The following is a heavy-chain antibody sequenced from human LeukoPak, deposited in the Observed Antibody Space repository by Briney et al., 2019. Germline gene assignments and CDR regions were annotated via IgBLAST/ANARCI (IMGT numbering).Heavy chain of an antibody. CDR3: AKDGCGGDCYSGWFDP. J-gene: IGHJ5*02. CDR1: GFTFSSYA. V-gene: IGHV3-23*01. D-gene: IGHD2-21*02. CDR2: ISGSGGST. Sequence: GGSLRLSCAASGFTFSSYAMSWVRQAPGKGLEWVSAISGSGGSTYYADSVKGRFTTSRDNSKNTLYLQMNSLRAEDTAVYYCAKDGCGGDCYSGWFDPWGQGTLVTVSS.